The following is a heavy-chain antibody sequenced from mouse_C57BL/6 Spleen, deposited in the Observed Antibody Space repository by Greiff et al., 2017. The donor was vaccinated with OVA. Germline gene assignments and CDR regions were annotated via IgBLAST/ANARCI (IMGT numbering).Heavy chain of an antibody. CDR2: ISNGGGST. D-gene: IGHD1-1*01. V-gene: IGHV5-12*01. CDR1: GFTFSDYY. J-gene: IGHJ1*03. CDR3: ARHYYGNWYFDV. Sequence: EVMLVESGGGLVQPGGSLKLSCAASGFTFSDYYMYWVRQTPEKRLEWVAYISNGGGSTYYPDTVKGRFTISRDNAKNTLYLQLSRLKSEDTAMYYCARHYYGNWYFDVWGTGTTVTVSS.